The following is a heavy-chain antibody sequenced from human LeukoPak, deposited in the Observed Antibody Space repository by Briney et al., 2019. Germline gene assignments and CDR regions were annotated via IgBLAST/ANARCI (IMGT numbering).Heavy chain of an antibody. D-gene: IGHD1-26*01. J-gene: IGHJ4*02. V-gene: IGHV3-20*04. Sequence: GGSLRLSCAASGFTFDDYGMSWVRPAPGKGLEWVSGINWNGGSTGYADSVKGRFTISRDNAKNSLYLQMNSLRAEDTALYYCAKSGSYASFFDYWGQGTLVTVSS. CDR1: GFTFDDYG. CDR3: AKSGSYASFFDY. CDR2: INWNGGST.